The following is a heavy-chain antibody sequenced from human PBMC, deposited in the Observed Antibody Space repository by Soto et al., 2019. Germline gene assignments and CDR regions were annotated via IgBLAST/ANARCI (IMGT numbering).Heavy chain of an antibody. CDR1: VGSISSYY. CDR3: ARASGYVNEPNSDY. V-gene: IGHV4-59*01. CDR2: IYYSGST. D-gene: IGHD5-12*01. Sequence: SETLSLTCTVSVGSISSYYWSWIRQPPGKGLEWIGYIYYSGSTNYNPSLKSRVTISVDTSKNQFSLKLSSVTAADTAVYYCARASGYVNEPNSDYWGQGTLVTVSS. J-gene: IGHJ4*02.